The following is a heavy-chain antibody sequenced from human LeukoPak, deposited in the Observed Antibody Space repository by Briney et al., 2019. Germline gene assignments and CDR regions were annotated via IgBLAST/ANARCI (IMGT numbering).Heavy chain of an antibody. CDR3: ARASSSWYYFDY. CDR1: GFTFSSYW. J-gene: IGHJ4*02. V-gene: IGHV3-74*01. D-gene: IGHD6-13*01. Sequence: GGSLRLSCAASGFTFSSYWMHWVRQAPGKGLVWVSRISNDGSSTTYADSVKGRFTISRDNAKNSLYLQMNSLRAEDTAVYYCARASSSWYYFDYWGQGTLVTVSS. CDR2: ISNDGSST.